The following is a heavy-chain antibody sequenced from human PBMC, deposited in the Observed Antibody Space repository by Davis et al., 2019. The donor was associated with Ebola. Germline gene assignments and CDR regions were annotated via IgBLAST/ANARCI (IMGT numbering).Heavy chain of an antibody. D-gene: IGHD5-24*01. CDR1: GGSVGSDY. CDR2: ISNGGRT. V-gene: IGHV4-59*02. CDR3: VRGSDAYKTGH. Sequence: SETLSLTCSVSGGSVGSDYWSWIRQSPGKGLEWIAFISNGGRTIYNPSLRGRVTISIDTSKNQFSLEVRSVTAADTAFYYCVRGSDAYKTGHWGQGTLVTVSS. J-gene: IGHJ4*02.